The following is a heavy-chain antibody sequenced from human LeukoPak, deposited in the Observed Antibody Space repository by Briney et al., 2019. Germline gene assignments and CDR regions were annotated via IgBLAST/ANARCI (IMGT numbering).Heavy chain of an antibody. V-gene: IGHV1-18*01. Sequence: ASVKVSCKASGYTITGYGISWVRQAPGQGLEWMGWISAYNGNTNYAQKLQGRVTMTTDASTSTAYMELRSLRSDDTAVYYCARGGVAPTYYYYMDVWGKGTTVTVSS. CDR1: GYTITGYG. CDR2: ISAYNGNT. J-gene: IGHJ6*03. CDR3: ARGGVAPTYYYYMDV. D-gene: IGHD2-15*01.